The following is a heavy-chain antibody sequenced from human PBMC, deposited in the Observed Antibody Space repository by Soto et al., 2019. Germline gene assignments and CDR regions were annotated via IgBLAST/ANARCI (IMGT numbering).Heavy chain of an antibody. Sequence: EVQLVETGGGLVQPGGSLRLSCGASGFTFSSYWMHWVRQAPGKGLVWVSRVNTDESRTSYADSVKGRFPISRDNAKNTLYLQMNSLRAEDTAVYYAARVLNGQWYFDHWGQGTQVTVSS. J-gene: IGHJ4*02. CDR3: ARVLNGQWYFDH. D-gene: IGHD6-19*01. V-gene: IGHV3-74*01. CDR1: GFTFSSYW. CDR2: VNTDESRT.